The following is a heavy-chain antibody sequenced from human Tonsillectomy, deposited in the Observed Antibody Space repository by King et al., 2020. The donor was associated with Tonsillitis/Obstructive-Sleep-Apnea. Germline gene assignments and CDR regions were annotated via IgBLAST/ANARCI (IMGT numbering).Heavy chain of an antibody. CDR2: ISGSDDTT. V-gene: IGHV3-23*04. CDR3: ARDPVIAVSGAVADTFAY. D-gene: IGHD6-19*01. CDR1: GFTFSSYA. Sequence: VQLVESGGGLVQPGGSLRLSCAASGFTFSSYAMTWVRQAPGKGLEWVSVISGSDDTTYYADSVKGRFTISRDNSKNTVYLQMNSLRAEDTAVYYCARDPVIAVSGAVADTFAYWGQGTLVTVSS. J-gene: IGHJ4*02.